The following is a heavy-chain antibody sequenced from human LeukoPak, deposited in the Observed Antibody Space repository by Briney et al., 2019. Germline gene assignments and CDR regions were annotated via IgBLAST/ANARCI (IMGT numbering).Heavy chain of an antibody. CDR3: ARDGLVAVAGTVFDY. D-gene: IGHD6-19*01. Sequence: GGSLRLSCAASGFPFSVYSMNWVRQAPGKGLEWVSSICGSSNYVYYADSVKGRFTISRDNAKNSLYLHMNSLRAEDTAVYYCARDGLVAVAGTVFDYWGQGTLVTVSS. J-gene: IGHJ4*02. V-gene: IGHV3-21*01. CDR2: ICGSSNYV. CDR1: GFPFSVYS.